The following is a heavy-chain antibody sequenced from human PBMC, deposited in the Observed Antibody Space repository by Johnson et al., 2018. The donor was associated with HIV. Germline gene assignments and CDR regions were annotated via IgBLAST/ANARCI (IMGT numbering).Heavy chain of an antibody. CDR1: GFTFSTYA. CDR2: ISYDGSNK. CDR3: ETVTAGDDAFDI. Sequence: QVQLVESGGVLVQPGGSLRLSCAASGFTFSTYAMHWVRQAPGKGLEWVAVISYDGSNKYYADSVKGRFTISRDNSKSTLYLQMSSLRAEDTAVYYCETVTAGDDAFDIWGQGTMVTVSS. J-gene: IGHJ3*02. D-gene: IGHD1-20*01. V-gene: IGHV3-30-3*01.